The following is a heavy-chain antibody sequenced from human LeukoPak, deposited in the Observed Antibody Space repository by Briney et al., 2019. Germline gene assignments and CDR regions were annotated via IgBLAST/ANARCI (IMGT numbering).Heavy chain of an antibody. D-gene: IGHD3-22*01. CDR2: IYSGGNT. V-gene: IGHV3-66*01. CDR1: GFTVSRNY. Sequence: GGSLRLSCAASGFTVSRNYMTWVRQAPGKGLEWVSVIYSGGNTYYAESVKGRFTVSRDNAKNTLYLQMNSLRAEDTAVYYCARDSLYYDSSGLSYWGQGTLVTVSS. J-gene: IGHJ4*02. CDR3: ARDSLYYDSSGLSY.